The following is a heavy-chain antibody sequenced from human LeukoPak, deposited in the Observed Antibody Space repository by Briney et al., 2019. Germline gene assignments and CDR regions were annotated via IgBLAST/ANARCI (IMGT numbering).Heavy chain of an antibody. V-gene: IGHV4-61*05. D-gene: IGHD3-22*01. J-gene: IGHJ3*02. Sequence: SETLSLTCTVSGGSISGSSYNWGWIRQPPGKGLEWIGRISSSGSTNYNPSLKSRVTISVDTSKNQFSLKLSSVTAADTAVYFCARGPYSYDSSGAFDIWGQGTMVTVSS. CDR1: GGSISGSSYN. CDR2: ISSSGST. CDR3: ARGPYSYDSSGAFDI.